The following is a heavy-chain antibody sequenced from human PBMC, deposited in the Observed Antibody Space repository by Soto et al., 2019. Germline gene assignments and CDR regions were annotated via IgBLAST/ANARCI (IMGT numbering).Heavy chain of an antibody. CDR2: INAGDGNT. V-gene: IGHV1-3*05. J-gene: IGHJ4*02. Sequence: QVQLVQSGAEEKKPGASVKVSCKASGYTFTAYAMHWVRQAPGQRLEWMGWINAGDGNTKYSQKFQGRVTITRDTSASTAYMELSSLRSEDTAVYYCARAVAVPADFDYWGQGTLVTVSS. CDR1: GYTFTAYA. CDR3: ARAVAVPADFDY. D-gene: IGHD6-19*01.